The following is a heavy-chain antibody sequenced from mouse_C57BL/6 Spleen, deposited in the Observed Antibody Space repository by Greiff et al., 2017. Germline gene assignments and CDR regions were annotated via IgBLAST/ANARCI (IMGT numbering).Heavy chain of an antibody. D-gene: IGHD2-10*02. V-gene: IGHV5-12*01. CDR2: ISNGGGST. J-gene: IGHJ4*01. CDR1: GFTFSDYY. CDR3: ARGGMGDYDAMDY. Sequence: EVKLVESGGGLVQPGGSLKLSCAASGFTFSDYYMYWVRQTPEKRLEWVAYISNGGGSTYYPDTVKGRFTISRDNAKNTLYLQMSRLKSEDTAMYYCARGGMGDYDAMDYWGQGTSVTVSS.